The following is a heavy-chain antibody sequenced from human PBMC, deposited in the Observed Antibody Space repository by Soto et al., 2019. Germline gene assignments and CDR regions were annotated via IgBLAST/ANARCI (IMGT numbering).Heavy chain of an antibody. CDR1: GGSISSSSYY. CDR2: IYYSGST. V-gene: IGHV4-39*01. D-gene: IGHD4-17*01. J-gene: IGHJ6*02. Sequence: PSETLSLTCTVSGGSISSSSYYWGWIRQPPGKGLEWIGSIYYSGSTYYNRSLKSRVTISLDTSKNQFSLKLSSVTAADTAVYYCARGGYGDHYYYYGMDVWGQGTTVTVSS. CDR3: ARGGYGDHYYYYGMDV.